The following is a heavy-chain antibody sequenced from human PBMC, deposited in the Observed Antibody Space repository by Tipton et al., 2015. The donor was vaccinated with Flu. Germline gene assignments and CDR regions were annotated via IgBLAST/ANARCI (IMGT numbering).Heavy chain of an antibody. V-gene: IGHV4-59*01. CDR2: IYYSGST. CDR3: AVGYYFDY. D-gene: IGHD3-10*01. J-gene: IGHJ4*02. Sequence: LRLSCTVSGGSISSYYWSWIRQPPGKGLEWIGYIYYSGSTNYNPSLKSRVTISVDTSKNQFSLKLSSVTAADTAVYHCAVGYYFDYWGQGALVTVSS. CDR1: GGSISSYY.